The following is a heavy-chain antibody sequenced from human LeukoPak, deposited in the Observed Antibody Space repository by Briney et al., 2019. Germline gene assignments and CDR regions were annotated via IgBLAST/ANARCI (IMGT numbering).Heavy chain of an antibody. D-gene: IGHD3-22*01. V-gene: IGHV4-59*08. J-gene: IGHJ6*02. CDR3: ARHPNYYDSSAYYYVMDV. CDR2: IYYSGRT. CDR1: GGSISSYY. Sequence: SETLSLTCTVSGGSISSYYWSWIRQPPGKGLVWIVYIYYSGRTNYNPSLKSRVTISVDTSNNQFSLKLSSVTAADTAVYYCARHPNYYDSSAYYYVMDVWGQGTTVTVSS.